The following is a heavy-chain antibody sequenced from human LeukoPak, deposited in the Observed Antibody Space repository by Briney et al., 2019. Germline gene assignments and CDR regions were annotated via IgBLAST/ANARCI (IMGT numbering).Heavy chain of an antibody. J-gene: IGHJ4*02. CDR2: IYYSGST. CDR3: ARDSHGYSSSSHLGY. Sequence: PSQTLSLTCTVSGGSISSGGYYWSWIRQPPGKGLEWIGYIYYSGSTYYNPSLKSRVTISVDTSKNQYSLKLSSVTAADTAVYYWARDSHGYSSSSHLGYWGQGTLVSVSS. V-gene: IGHV4-31*03. D-gene: IGHD6-6*01. CDR1: GGSISSGGYY.